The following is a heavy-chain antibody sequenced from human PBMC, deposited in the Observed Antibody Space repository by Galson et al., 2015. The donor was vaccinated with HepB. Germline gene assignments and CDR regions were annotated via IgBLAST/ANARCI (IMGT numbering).Heavy chain of an antibody. D-gene: IGHD4-17*01. V-gene: IGHV3-33*06. CDR3: AKDVRWDGDYVH. CDR1: GFTFSSYG. CDR2: IWYDGSNK. Sequence: SLRLSCAASGFTFSSYGMHWVRQAPGKGLEWVAVIWYDGSNKYYADSVKGRFTISRDNSKNTLYLQMNSLRAEDTAVYYCAKDVRWDGDYVHWGQGTLVTVSS. J-gene: IGHJ4*02.